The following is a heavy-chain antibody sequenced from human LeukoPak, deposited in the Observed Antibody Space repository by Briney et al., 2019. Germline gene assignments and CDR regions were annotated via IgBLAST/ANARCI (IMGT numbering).Heavy chain of an antibody. CDR3: ARLLSYGDYSLYYFDY. Sequence: PGGSLRLSCAASGFTFRSYAMSWVRQAPGRGLEWVSSIDASGGAKYYADSVKGRFTISRDNAKNSLYLQMNSLRAEDTAVYYCARLLSYGDYSLYYFDYWGQGTLVTVSS. CDR2: IDASGGAK. V-gene: IGHV3-23*01. CDR1: GFTFRSYA. D-gene: IGHD4-17*01. J-gene: IGHJ4*02.